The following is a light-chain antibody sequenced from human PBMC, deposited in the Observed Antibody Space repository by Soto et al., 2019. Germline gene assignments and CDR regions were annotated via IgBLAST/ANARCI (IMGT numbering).Light chain of an antibody. CDR2: AAS. J-gene: IGKJ2*01. V-gene: IGKV1-12*01. CDR3: QQSNSFPYT. Sequence: SQMTQSPASRSASVGDRGTSACRASQDISNYLNWYQQKPGKAPKLLIYAASSLQSGVPSRFSGSGSGSDFTLTISSVQPEDFATYYCQQSNSFPYTFGQGTKVDIK. CDR1: QDISNY.